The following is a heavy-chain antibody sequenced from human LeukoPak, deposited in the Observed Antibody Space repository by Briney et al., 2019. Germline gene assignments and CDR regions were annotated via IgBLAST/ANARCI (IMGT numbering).Heavy chain of an antibody. V-gene: IGHV3-74*01. J-gene: IGHJ4*02. CDR3: AKDWPIVGAIVYYFDY. CDR1: AFTFSSYW. D-gene: IGHD1-26*01. Sequence: GGSLRLSCAASAFTFSSYWMHWVRQAPGKGLVWVSRINSDGSTTNYADSVKGRFTISRDNAKNTLHLQMNSLRAEDTAVYYCAKDWPIVGAIVYYFDYWGQGTLVTVSS. CDR2: INSDGSTT.